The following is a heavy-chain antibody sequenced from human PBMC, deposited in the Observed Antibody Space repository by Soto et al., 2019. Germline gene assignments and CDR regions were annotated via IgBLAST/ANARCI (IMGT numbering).Heavy chain of an antibody. CDR3: ARSGGLDRDFNY. V-gene: IGHV1-69*12. CDR1: GGTFSSGS. Sequence: QVQLVQSGAEVQKPGSSVKVCCKASGGTFSSGSFSWVRQTPGQGLEWMGGIIPIIDTPIYAQKFQDRVTITADESTSTAYMQLSSLRAGDTGVYYCARSGGLDRDFNYWGQGSLVTVSS. CDR2: IIPIIDTP. J-gene: IGHJ4*02. D-gene: IGHD2-15*01.